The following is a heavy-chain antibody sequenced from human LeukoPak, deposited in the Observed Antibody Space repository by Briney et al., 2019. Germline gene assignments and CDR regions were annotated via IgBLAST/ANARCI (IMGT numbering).Heavy chain of an antibody. CDR1: GYSISSGYY. V-gene: IGHV4-38-2*01. CDR2: IYHGGST. CDR3: ARGGGRDGYKSREFDY. Sequence: SETLSLTCAVSGYSISSGYYWGWIRQPPGKGLEWIGSIYHGGSTYYNPSLKSRVTISVDTSKNQVSLKLSSVTAGDTAVYYCARGGGRDGYKSREFDYWGQGNLVTVSS. J-gene: IGHJ4*02. D-gene: IGHD5-24*01.